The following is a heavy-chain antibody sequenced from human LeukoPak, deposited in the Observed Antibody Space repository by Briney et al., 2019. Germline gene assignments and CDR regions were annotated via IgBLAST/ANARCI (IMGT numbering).Heavy chain of an antibody. J-gene: IGHJ4*02. V-gene: IGHV3-23*01. D-gene: IGHD2-21*02. CDR3: AKDLFCGGDYWENYFDY. CDR1: GFTFSSYA. Sequence: GGSLRLSCAASGFTFSSYAMSWVRQAPGKGLEWVSAISGSGGSTYYADSVKGRFTISRDNSKNTLYLQMNSLRAEDTAVYYCAKDLFCGGDYWENYFDYWGQGTLVTVSS. CDR2: ISGSGGST.